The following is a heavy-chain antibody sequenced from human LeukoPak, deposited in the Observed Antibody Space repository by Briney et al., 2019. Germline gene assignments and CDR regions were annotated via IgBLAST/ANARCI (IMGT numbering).Heavy chain of an antibody. CDR2: IKQDGSER. Sequence: GGSLRLSWAASGFTFSSYWMSWVRQAPGKGLEWVANIKQDGSERYYVDSVKGRFTISRDNAKNSLYLQMNSLRAEDTAVYYCARVAYSSGWYEGYFDYCGQGTLVTVSS. J-gene: IGHJ4*02. V-gene: IGHV3-7*01. CDR1: GFTFSSYW. D-gene: IGHD6-19*01. CDR3: ARVAYSSGWYEGYFDY.